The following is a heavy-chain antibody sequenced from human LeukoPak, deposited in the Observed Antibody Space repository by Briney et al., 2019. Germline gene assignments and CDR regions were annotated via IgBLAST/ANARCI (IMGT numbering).Heavy chain of an antibody. CDR1: GFTLSNYW. CDR2: INADGSSA. V-gene: IGHV3-74*01. J-gene: IGHJ6*02. Sequence: GSLRLSCAASGFTLSNYWMHRVRQAPGKGLVWVSRINADGSSASYADSVKGRFTISRDNAKNTLYLQMNSLRAEDTAMYYCARDYGRSRDYGMDVWGQGTTVTVSS. D-gene: IGHD3-10*01. CDR3: ARDYGRSRDYGMDV.